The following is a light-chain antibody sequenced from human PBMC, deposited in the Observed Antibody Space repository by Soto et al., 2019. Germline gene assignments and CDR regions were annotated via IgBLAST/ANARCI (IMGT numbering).Light chain of an antibody. Sequence: QLVLTQSSSASASLGSSVKRTCTLSSGHSTYIIAWHQQQPGKAPRYLMRVERSGSYSKGSGVPDRFSGSSFGADRYLTISNLQFEDEADYYCETWDSNTHRVFGGGTKLTVL. V-gene: IGLV4-60*02. CDR3: ETWDSNTHRV. CDR2: VERSGSY. CDR1: SGHSTYI. J-gene: IGLJ3*02.